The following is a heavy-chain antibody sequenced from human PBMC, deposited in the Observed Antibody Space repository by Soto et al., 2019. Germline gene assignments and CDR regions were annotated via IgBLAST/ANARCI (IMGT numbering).Heavy chain of an antibody. J-gene: IGHJ4*02. D-gene: IGHD3-22*01. V-gene: IGHV3-30-3*01. Sequence: QVQLVESGGGVVQPGRSLRLSCAASGFTFSSYAMHWVRQAPGKGLEWVAVISYDGSNKYYADSVKGRFTISRDNSKNTLYLQMNSLRAEDTAVYYCARDSYYYDSSGYSTHYFDYWGQGTLVTVSS. CDR2: ISYDGSNK. CDR3: ARDSYYYDSSGYSTHYFDY. CDR1: GFTFSSYA.